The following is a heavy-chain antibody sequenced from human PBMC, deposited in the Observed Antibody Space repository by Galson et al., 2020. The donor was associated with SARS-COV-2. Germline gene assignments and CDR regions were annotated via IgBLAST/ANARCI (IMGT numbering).Heavy chain of an antibody. V-gene: IGHV4-34*01. D-gene: IGHD6-19*01. CDR1: GGSFSGHY. CDR3: ASAVAGTDYYYGMDV. CDR2: INHSGST. Sequence: SQTLSLTCAVYGGSFSGHYWSWIRQPPGKGLEWIGEINHSGSTNYNPSLKSRVTISIDTSKNQFSLKLSSVTAADTAVYYCASAVAGTDYYYGMDVWGQGTTVTVSS. J-gene: IGHJ6*02.